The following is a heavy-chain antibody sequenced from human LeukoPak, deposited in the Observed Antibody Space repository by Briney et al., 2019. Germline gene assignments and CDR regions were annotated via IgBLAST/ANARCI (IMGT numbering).Heavy chain of an antibody. CDR2: IHYSGST. V-gene: IGHV4-59*08. CDR3: ARLDSGDYFFDY. D-gene: IGHD4-17*01. CDR1: GASISSHY. Sequence: SETLSLTCSVSGASISSHYWSWIRQPPGNGLEWIGYIHYSGSTNCNPSLKSRVTISVDTSKNQFSLGLRSVTAADTAVYYCARLDSGDYFFDYWGQGTLVTVSS. J-gene: IGHJ4*02.